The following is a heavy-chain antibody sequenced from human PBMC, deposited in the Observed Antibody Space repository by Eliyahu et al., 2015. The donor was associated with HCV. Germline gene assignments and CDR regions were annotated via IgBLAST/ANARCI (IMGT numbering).Heavy chain of an antibody. CDR2: ISYDGSNK. V-gene: IGHV3-30*18. CDR1: GFXFSSYG. J-gene: IGHJ4*02. Sequence: QVQLVESGGGVVQPGRSLRLSCAASGFXFSSYGXHWVRQAPGKGLGWVAFISYDGSNKYYADSVKGRFTISRDNSKNTLYLQMNSLRAEDTAIYYCAKDISYLGHSSGWYSPYYWGQGTLVTVSS. D-gene: IGHD6-19*01. CDR3: AKDISYLGHSSGWYSPYY.